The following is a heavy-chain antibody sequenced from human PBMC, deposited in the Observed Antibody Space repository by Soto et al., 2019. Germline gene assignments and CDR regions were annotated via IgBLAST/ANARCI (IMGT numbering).Heavy chain of an antibody. V-gene: IGHV4-61*01. Sequence: PSETLSLTCTVAGDSVSSGIYYLSWIRQAPGKGLEWIGYIQSSGIPNYNPSLKSRVTMSLDTSKNQFSLNLSSVTAADTAVYYCARTNSRGHWAAWFWGQGTLVTVSS. CDR2: IQSSGIP. D-gene: IGHD3-22*01. J-gene: IGHJ4*02. CDR1: GDSVSSGIYY. CDR3: ARTNSRGHWAAWF.